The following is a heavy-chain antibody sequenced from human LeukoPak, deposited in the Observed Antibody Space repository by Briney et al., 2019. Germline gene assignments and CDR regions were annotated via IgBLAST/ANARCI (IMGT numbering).Heavy chain of an antibody. CDR3: ARGGSSGWLGDY. CDR2: ISSSSSYI. Sequence: TGGSLRLSCAASGFTFSSYSMNWVRQAPGKGLEWVSSISSSSSYIYYADSVKGRFTISRDNAKNSLYLQMNSLRAEDTAVYYCARGGSSGWLGDYWGQGTLVTVSS. V-gene: IGHV3-21*01. D-gene: IGHD6-19*01. CDR1: GFTFSSYS. J-gene: IGHJ4*02.